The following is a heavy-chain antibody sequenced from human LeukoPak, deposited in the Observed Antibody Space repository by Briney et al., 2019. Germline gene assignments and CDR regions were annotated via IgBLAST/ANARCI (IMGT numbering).Heavy chain of an antibody. Sequence: GGSLRLSCAASGFTFSSYGMHWVRQAPGKGLEWVAVISYDGSNKYYADSVKGRFTISRDNSKNTLYLQMNSLRVEDTAVYYCASTPFYDYVWGSYRYRGLFDNWGQGTLVSVSS. CDR3: ASTPFYDYVWGSYRYRGLFDN. CDR2: ISYDGSNK. CDR1: GFTFSSYG. J-gene: IGHJ4*02. V-gene: IGHV3-30*03. D-gene: IGHD3-16*02.